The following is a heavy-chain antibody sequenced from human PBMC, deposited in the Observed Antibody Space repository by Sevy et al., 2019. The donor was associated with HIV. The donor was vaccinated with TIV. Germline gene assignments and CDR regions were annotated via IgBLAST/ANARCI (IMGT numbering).Heavy chain of an antibody. CDR1: GFTFGDYA. Sequence: GGSLRLSCTASGFTFGDYAMSWFRQAPGKGLEWVGFIRSKAYGGTTEYAASVKGRLTISRDDSKSIAYLQMNSLKTEDKAGYYCTREQGYCSSTSCYGGYYYYGMDVWGQGTTVTVSS. D-gene: IGHD2-2*01. V-gene: IGHV3-49*03. J-gene: IGHJ6*02. CDR2: IRSKAYGGTT. CDR3: TREQGYCSSTSCYGGYYYYGMDV.